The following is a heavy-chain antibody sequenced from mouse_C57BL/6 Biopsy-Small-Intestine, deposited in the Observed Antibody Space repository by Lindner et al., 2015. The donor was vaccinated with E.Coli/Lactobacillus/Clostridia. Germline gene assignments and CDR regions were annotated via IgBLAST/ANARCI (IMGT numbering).Heavy chain of an antibody. Sequence: VQLQESGAELVKPGASVKISCKASGYAFSSYWMNWVKQRPGKGLEWIGQIYPGDGDTNYNGKFKGKATLTADKSSSTAYMQLSSLSSEDSAVYFCARELGRKGYFDVWGTGTTVTVSS. CDR3: ARELGRKGYFDV. J-gene: IGHJ1*03. CDR1: GYAFSSYW. D-gene: IGHD4-1*01. CDR2: IYPGDGDT. V-gene: IGHV1-80*01.